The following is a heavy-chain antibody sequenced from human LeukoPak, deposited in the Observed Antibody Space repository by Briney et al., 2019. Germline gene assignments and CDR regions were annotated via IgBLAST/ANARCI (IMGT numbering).Heavy chain of an antibody. CDR1: GFTFSSYW. J-gene: IGHJ4*02. D-gene: IGHD1-26*01. V-gene: IGHV3-74*01. Sequence: GRSLRLSCAASGFTFSSYWMHWVRQAPGKGLVWVSRINSDGSSTSYADSVKGRFTISRDNAKNTLYLQMNGLRAEDTAVYYCAVLSQYSGSYYPLDYWGQGTLVAVSS. CDR2: INSDGSST. CDR3: AVLSQYSGSYYPLDY.